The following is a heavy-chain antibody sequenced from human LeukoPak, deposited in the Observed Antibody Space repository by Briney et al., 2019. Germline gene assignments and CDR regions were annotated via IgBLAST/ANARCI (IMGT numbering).Heavy chain of an antibody. D-gene: IGHD5-12*01. CDR3: AKPRDGYNYFDY. CDR1: GFTFSSYG. Sequence: GGSLRLSCAASGFTFSSYGMHWVRQAPGKGLEWVAVISYDGSNKYYADSVKGRFTISRDNSKHTLYLQMNSLRAEDTAVYYCAKPRDGYNYFDYWGQGTLVTVSS. CDR2: ISYDGSNK. V-gene: IGHV3-30*18. J-gene: IGHJ4*02.